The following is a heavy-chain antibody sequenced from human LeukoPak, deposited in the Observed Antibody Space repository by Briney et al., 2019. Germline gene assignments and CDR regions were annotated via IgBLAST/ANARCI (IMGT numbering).Heavy chain of an antibody. V-gene: IGHV3-7*01. D-gene: IGHD2-8*02. CDR1: GFTFSSFW. Sequence: GGSLRLSCAASGFTFSSFWMSWVRQAPGEGLEWVANIKQDGREKYYVDSVKGRFTISRDNAKNTLYLQMNSLRADDTTVYYCARPREVTGSVAWAYWGQGTLVTVSS. CDR2: IKQDGREK. CDR3: ARPREVTGSVAWAY. J-gene: IGHJ4*02.